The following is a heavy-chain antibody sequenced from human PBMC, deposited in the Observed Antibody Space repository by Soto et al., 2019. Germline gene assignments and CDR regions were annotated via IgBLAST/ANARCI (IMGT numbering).Heavy chain of an antibody. V-gene: IGHV3-21*01. CDR3: ARDWFKRYYIDY. J-gene: IGHJ4*02. CDR2: ISSSSTYV. D-gene: IGHD1-26*01. Sequence: EVHLVESGGRLVRPGESLKLSCAASGFTFSSYSMNWVRQAPGKGLEWVSSISSSSTYVYYADSLTGRFTTSRDNARKSLYLQMNSLRVEDTAVYYCARDWFKRYYIDYWGQGTLVTVSS. CDR1: GFTFSSYS.